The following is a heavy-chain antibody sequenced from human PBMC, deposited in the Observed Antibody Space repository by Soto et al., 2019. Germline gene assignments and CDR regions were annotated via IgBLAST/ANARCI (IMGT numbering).Heavy chain of an antibody. D-gene: IGHD3-22*01. CDR3: AREYYYDSSGYLNWFDP. J-gene: IGHJ5*02. Sequence: PGGSLILSCATSGFTFSDYYMSWIRQAPGKGLEWVSYISSSGSTIYYGDSVKGRFTISRDNAKNSLYLQMNSLRAEDTAVYYCAREYYYDSSGYLNWFDPWGRGTLVTVSS. CDR1: GFTFSDYY. CDR2: ISSSGSTI. V-gene: IGHV3-11*04.